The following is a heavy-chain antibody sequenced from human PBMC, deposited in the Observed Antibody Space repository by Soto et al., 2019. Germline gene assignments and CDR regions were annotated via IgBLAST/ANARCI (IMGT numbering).Heavy chain of an antibody. J-gene: IGHJ4*02. Sequence: EVQLVESGGGLVQPGGSLRLSCAASGFTFSSYSMNWVRQAPGKGLEWVSYISSSSSTIYYADSVKGRFTISRDNAKNSLYLQMNSLRDEDTAVYYCARWGGGPDAHSYGLDYWGQGTLVTVSS. D-gene: IGHD5-18*01. CDR3: ARWGGGPDAHSYGLDY. CDR1: GFTFSSYS. V-gene: IGHV3-48*02. CDR2: ISSSSSTI.